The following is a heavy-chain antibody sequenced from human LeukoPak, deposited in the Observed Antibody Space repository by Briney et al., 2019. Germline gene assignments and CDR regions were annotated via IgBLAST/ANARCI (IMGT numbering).Heavy chain of an antibody. V-gene: IGHV3-7*04. CDR1: GFTFSANW. D-gene: IGHD7-27*01. J-gene: IGHJ5*01. CDR2: IRDDGSEE. CDR3: ARVLGLKGFDS. Sequence: GGSLRLSCAASGFTFSANWMTWVRQAPGRGLEWVANIRDDGSEEYYGDSVRGRFTISRDNAKNSVDLQMHSLRVEDTAVYYCARVLGLKGFDSWGQGTLVTVSS.